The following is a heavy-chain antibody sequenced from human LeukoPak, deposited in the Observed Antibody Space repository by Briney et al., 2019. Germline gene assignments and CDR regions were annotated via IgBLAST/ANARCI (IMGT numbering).Heavy chain of an antibody. Sequence: ASVKVSCKASGYTFTDNYIHWMRQAPGQGLEWMGWINPNSGGTNYAQKFQGRVTMTRDTSISTAYMELSRLRSDDTAVYYCARHSLDSSSWFDPWGQGTLVTVSS. CDR3: ARHSLDSSSWFDP. J-gene: IGHJ5*02. CDR2: INPNSGGT. D-gene: IGHD6-13*01. V-gene: IGHV1-2*02. CDR1: GYTFTDNY.